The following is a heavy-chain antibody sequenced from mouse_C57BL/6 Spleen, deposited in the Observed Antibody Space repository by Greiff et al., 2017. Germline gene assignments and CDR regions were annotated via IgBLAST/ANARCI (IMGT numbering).Heavy chain of an antibody. V-gene: IGHV1-64*01. Sequence: QVQLQQPGAELVKPGASVKLSCKASGYTFTSYWMHWVKQRPGQGLEWIGMIHPNSGSTNYNEKFKSKATLTVDKSSSTAYMQLSSLTSEDAAVYYCAREGSSWFAYWGQGTLVTVSA. CDR1: GYTFTSYW. D-gene: IGHD1-1*01. CDR3: AREGSSWFAY. CDR2: IHPNSGST. J-gene: IGHJ3*01.